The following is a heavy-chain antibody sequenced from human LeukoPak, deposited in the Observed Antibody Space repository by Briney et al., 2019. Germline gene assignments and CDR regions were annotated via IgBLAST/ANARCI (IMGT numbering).Heavy chain of an antibody. V-gene: IGHV3-30-3*01. CDR1: GFTFSSYA. Sequence: PGGSLRLSCAASGFTFSSYAMHWVRQAPGKGLEWVAVISYDGSNKYYADSVKGRFTISRDNSKNTLYLQMNSLRAEDTAVYYCARPVSSGWYGQGGFDYWGQGTLVTVSS. J-gene: IGHJ4*02. D-gene: IGHD6-19*01. CDR3: ARPVSSGWYGQGGFDY. CDR2: ISYDGSNK.